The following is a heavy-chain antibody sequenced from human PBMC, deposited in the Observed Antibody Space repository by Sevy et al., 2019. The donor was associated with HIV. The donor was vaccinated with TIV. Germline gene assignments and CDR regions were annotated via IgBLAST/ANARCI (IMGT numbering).Heavy chain of an antibody. CDR2: ISAYNGNT. V-gene: IGHV1-18*01. D-gene: IGHD2-21*02. CDR3: ARDLGGYGGNSIDY. CDR1: GYTFTSYG. J-gene: IGHJ4*02. Sequence: ASVKVSCKASGYTFTSYGISWVRQAPGQGLEWMGGISAYNGNTNYAQKLQGRVTMTTDTSTSTAYMELRSLRSDDTAVDYCARDLGGYGGNSIDYWGQGTLVTVSS.